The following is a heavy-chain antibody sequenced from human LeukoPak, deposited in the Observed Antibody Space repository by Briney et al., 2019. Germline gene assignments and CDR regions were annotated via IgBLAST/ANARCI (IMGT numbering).Heavy chain of an antibody. CDR3: ARDGPAGGSYQFDY. CDR1: GFTFSSYS. CDR2: ISSRSSYI. V-gene: IGHV3-21*01. Sequence: GGSLRLSGAGSGFTFSSYSMKWVRQAPGKGLEGVSSISSRSSYIYYAASVKGPFTISRDNAKNSLYLQMHSLRAEDTAVYYCARDGPAGGSYQFDYWGQGVLVTVSS. J-gene: IGHJ4*02. D-gene: IGHD1-26*01.